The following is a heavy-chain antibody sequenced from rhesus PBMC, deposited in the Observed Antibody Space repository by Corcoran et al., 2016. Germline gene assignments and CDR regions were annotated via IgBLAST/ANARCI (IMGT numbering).Heavy chain of an antibody. CDR1: GGSFSSYW. CDR2: INGNSGRT. V-gene: IGHV4-80*01. Sequence: QVQLQESGPGLVKPSETLSLTCAVSGGSFSSYWWSWIRQPPGKGLEWIGEINGNSGRTNYHPSLKRRVTISNDASKNQFSLKLSSVTAADTAVYYCARRVRQQPTNWGQGVLVTVSS. J-gene: IGHJ4*01. CDR3: ARRVRQQPTN. D-gene: IGHD6-43*01.